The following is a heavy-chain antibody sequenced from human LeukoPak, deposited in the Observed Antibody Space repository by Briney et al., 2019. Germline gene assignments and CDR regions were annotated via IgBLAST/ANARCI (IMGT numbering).Heavy chain of an antibody. CDR1: GGSISSYY. D-gene: IGHD3-3*01. Sequence: SETLSLTCTVSGGSISSYYWSWIRQPPGKGLEWIRYIYYSGSTNYNPSLKSRVTISVDTSKNQFSLKLSSVTAADTAVYYCARSNYDFWSGSNNWFDPWGQGTLVTVSS. CDR2: IYYSGST. J-gene: IGHJ5*02. CDR3: ARSNYDFWSGSNNWFDP. V-gene: IGHV4-59*01.